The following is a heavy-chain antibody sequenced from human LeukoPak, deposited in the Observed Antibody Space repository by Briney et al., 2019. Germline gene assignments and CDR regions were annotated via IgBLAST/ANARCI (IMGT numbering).Heavy chain of an antibody. CDR1: GYSFSSYW. Sequence: GESLKISCKGSGYSFSSYWIGWVRQMPGKGLEWIGIIYPGDSDTRYSPSFQGQVTISADKSISTAYLQWSSLKAPDTAMYYCARPACSSTSCYLYFQYWGQGTLVTVSS. V-gene: IGHV5-51*01. CDR3: ARPACSSTSCYLYFQY. D-gene: IGHD2-2*01. CDR2: IYPGDSDT. J-gene: IGHJ1*01.